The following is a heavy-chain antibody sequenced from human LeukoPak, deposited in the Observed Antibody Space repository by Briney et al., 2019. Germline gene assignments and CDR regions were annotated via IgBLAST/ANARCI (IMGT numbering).Heavy chain of an antibody. Sequence: SEALSPTCTVSAGSISSSSYYWGWIRQPPGKGLEWIGSIYYSGSTYYNPSLKSPVTISVDTSKNQFSLKLSSVTAEDTAVYYCARTGYSSSPDDAFDIWGQGTMVTVSS. CDR1: AGSISSSSYY. CDR3: ARTGYSSSPDDAFDI. J-gene: IGHJ3*02. CDR2: IYYSGST. V-gene: IGHV4-39*01. D-gene: IGHD6-6*01.